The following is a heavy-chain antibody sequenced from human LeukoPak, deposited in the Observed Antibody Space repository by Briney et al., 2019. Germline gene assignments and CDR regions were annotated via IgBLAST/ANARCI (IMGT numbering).Heavy chain of an antibody. J-gene: IGHJ4*02. CDR2: INPNSGGT. CDR1: GYTFTGYY. Sequence: ASVKVSCKASGYTFTGYYMHWVRQAPGQGLEWMGWINPNSGGTNYARKFQGRVTMTRDTSISTAYMELSRLRSDDTAVYYCARDLGYCSSTSCLVDYWGQGTLVTVSS. D-gene: IGHD2-2*01. CDR3: ARDLGYCSSTSCLVDY. V-gene: IGHV1-2*02.